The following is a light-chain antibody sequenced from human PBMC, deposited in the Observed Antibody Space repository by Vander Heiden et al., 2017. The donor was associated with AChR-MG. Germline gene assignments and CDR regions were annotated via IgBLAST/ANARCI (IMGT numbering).Light chain of an antibody. CDR3: QQRSNWPLT. V-gene: IGKV3-11*01. CDR2: DTS. J-gene: IGKJ4*01. CDR1: QSVNTY. Sequence: EIVLTQSPATLSLSPGERATLSCRASQSVNTYLGGYQQKPGQAPRLLIYDTSNRATGISARFSGSGSGTDFNLTISSLEPEDFAVYYCQQRSNWPLTFGGGTKVEIK.